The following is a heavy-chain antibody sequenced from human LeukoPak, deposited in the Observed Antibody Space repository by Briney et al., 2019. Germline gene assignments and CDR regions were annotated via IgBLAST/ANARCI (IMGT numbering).Heavy chain of an antibody. V-gene: IGHV4-30-4*02. D-gene: IGHD6-13*01. CDR2: IYYSGST. CDR3: ASRWYSSSWYVADY. Sequence: SETLSLTCAVSGGSISSGDYYWSWIRQPPGKGLEWIGYIYYSGSTYYNPSLKSRVTISVDTSKNQFSLKLSSVTAADTAVYYCASRWYSSSWYVADYWGQGTLVTVSS. J-gene: IGHJ4*02. CDR1: GGSISSGDYY.